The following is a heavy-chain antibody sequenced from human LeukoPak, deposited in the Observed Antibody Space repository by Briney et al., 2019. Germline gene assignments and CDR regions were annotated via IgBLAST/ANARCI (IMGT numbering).Heavy chain of an antibody. J-gene: IGHJ6*02. CDR3: AREGTYYYDSSGYWASGYYGMDV. CDR1: GGSISSGSYY. CDR2: IYTSGST. D-gene: IGHD3-22*01. Sequence: PSETLSLTCTVSGGSISSGSYYWSWIRQPAGKGLEWIGRIYTSGSTNYNPSLKSRVTISVDTSKNQFSLKLSSETAADTAVYYCAREGTYYYDSSGYWASGYYGMDVWGQGTTVTVSS. V-gene: IGHV4-61*02.